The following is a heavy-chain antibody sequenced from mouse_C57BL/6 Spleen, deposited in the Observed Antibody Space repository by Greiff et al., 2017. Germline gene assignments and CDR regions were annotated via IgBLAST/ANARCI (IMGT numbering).Heavy chain of an antibody. J-gene: IGHJ4*01. CDR3: AIKLAFITTVVVTDYAMDY. CDR1: GYTFTDYY. CDR2: INPNNGGT. D-gene: IGHD1-1*01. V-gene: IGHV1-26*01. Sequence: EVKLQQSGPELVKPGASVKISCKASGYTFTDYYMNWVKQSHGKSLEWIGDINPNNGGTSYNQKFKGKATLTVDKSSSTAYMELRSLTSEDSAVYYCAIKLAFITTVVVTDYAMDYWGQGTSVTVSS.